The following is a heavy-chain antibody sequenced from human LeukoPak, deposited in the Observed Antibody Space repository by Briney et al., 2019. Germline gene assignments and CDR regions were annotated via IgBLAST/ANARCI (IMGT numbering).Heavy chain of an antibody. CDR3: AREGSYDFWSGYVFDP. D-gene: IGHD3-3*01. CDR2: IYHSGST. CDR1: GGSISSGGYS. V-gene: IGHV4-30-2*01. Sequence: SQTLSLTCAVSGGSISSGGYSWSWIRQPPGKGLEWIGYIYHSGSTYYNPSLKSRVTISVDTSKNQFPLKLSSVTAADTAVYYCAREGSYDFWSGYVFDPWGQGTLVTVSS. J-gene: IGHJ5*02.